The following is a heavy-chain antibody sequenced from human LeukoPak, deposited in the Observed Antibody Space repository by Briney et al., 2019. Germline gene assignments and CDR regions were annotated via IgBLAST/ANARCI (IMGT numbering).Heavy chain of an antibody. CDR2: IRYDGSNK. CDR3: AKNPDGDILPGYYISSLYYFDY. D-gene: IGHD3-9*01. V-gene: IGHV3-30*02. Sequence: GGSLRLSCAASGFTFSSYGMHWVRQAPGKGLEWVAFIRYDGSNKYYADSVKGRFTISRDNSKNTLYLQMNSLRAEDTAVYYCAKNPDGDILPGYYISSLYYFDYWGQGTLVTVSS. CDR1: GFTFSSYG. J-gene: IGHJ4*02.